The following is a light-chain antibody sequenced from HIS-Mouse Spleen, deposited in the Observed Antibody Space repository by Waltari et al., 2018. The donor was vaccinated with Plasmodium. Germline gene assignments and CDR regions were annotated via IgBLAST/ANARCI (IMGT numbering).Light chain of an antibody. V-gene: IGLV3-10*01. CDR1: ALPKKY. Sequence: SYELTQPPSVSVSPGQTARITCSGDALPKKYAYWYQQKSGQAPVLVIYEDSKRPSGIPERFSGYSAGTMATWTIRGAQVEDEADYYCYSTDSSGNHRVFGGGTKLTVL. J-gene: IGLJ3*02. CDR2: EDS. CDR3: YSTDSSGNHRV.